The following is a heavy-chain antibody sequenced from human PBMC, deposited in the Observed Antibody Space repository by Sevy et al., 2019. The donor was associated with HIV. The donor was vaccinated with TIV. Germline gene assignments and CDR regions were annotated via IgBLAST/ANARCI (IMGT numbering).Heavy chain of an antibody. D-gene: IGHD6-13*01. Sequence: GGSLRLSCAASGFTFSSHEMNWVRQAPGKGLEWVSYITSSGSTMYYADSVKGRFTISRDDSKNTLYLQMDSLRAEDTAIYYCAKDLAGPGRRYFDYWGQGTLVTVSS. CDR2: ITSSGSTM. J-gene: IGHJ4*02. CDR3: AKDLAGPGRRYFDY. CDR1: GFTFSSHE. V-gene: IGHV3-48*03.